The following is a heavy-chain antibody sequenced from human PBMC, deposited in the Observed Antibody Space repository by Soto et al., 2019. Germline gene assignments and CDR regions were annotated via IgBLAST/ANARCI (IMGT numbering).Heavy chain of an antibody. D-gene: IGHD6-13*01. CDR3: ATLIAAAEYYFDY. CDR1: GFTFSSYG. CDR2: ISYDGSNK. Sequence: QVQLVESGGGVVQPGRSLRLSCAASGFTFSSYGMHWVRQAPGKGLEWVAVISYDGSNKYYADSVKGRFTISRDNYKNTLYLQMNSLRAEDTAVYYCATLIAAAEYYFDYWGQGTLVTVSS. J-gene: IGHJ4*02. V-gene: IGHV3-30*03.